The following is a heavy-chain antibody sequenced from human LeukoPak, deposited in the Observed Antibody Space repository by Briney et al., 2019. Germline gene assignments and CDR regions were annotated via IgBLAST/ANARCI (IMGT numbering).Heavy chain of an antibody. CDR1: GFTFSDHY. Sequence: GGSLRLSCAASGFTFSDHYMDWVRQAPGKGLEWVGRCRNKANSYTTEYAASVEGRFTISRDDSKNSLYLQMNSLRAEDTAVYYCAREDPATGNYWGQGTLVTVSS. CDR3: AREDPATGNY. D-gene: IGHD3-10*01. CDR2: CRNKANSYTT. V-gene: IGHV3-72*01. J-gene: IGHJ4*02.